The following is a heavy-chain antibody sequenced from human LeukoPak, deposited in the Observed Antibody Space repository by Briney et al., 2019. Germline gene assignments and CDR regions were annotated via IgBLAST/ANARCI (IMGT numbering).Heavy chain of an antibody. CDR2: INAGTGNT. V-gene: IGHV1-3*01. CDR1: GYTFTSYA. Sequence: GASVKVSCKTSGYTFTSYAVHWVRQAPGQRLEWMGWINAGTGNTKYSQKFQGRVTITRDTSARTAYMELSSLRSEDTAVYYCARDYGDYKGDAFDIWGQGTMVTVSS. D-gene: IGHD4-17*01. CDR3: ARDYGDYKGDAFDI. J-gene: IGHJ3*02.